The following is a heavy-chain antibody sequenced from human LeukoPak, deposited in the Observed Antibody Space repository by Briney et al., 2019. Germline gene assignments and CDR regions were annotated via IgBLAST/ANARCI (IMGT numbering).Heavy chain of an antibody. J-gene: IGHJ4*02. CDR3: ANGRFDGSGSQFDS. CDR2: ISGSGAMT. Sequence: GGSLRLSCAASGCTFSNHAMIGVGQAPGKGLEGVSSISGSGAMTYFADSVKGRFTISRANAMGTLYLQMNSLRADATAVYYCANGRFDGSGSQFDSWGQGSLVIVSS. D-gene: IGHD3-10*01. CDR1: GCTFSNHA. V-gene: IGHV3-23*01.